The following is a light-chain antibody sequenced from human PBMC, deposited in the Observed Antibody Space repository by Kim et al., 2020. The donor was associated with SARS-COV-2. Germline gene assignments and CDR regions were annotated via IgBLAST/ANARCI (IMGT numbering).Light chain of an antibody. V-gene: IGLV3-19*01. CDR3: SSRDSSGDHVV. CDR2: GKN. CDR1: CLGTYY. Sequence: SSELTQDPDVSVALGQTVTITCQGDCLGTYYASWYQKKPGQAPLLVMYGKNERPSGIPDRFSGSSSGNTASLTITGPQAEDEADYYCSSRDSSGDHVVFGGGTKVTVL. J-gene: IGLJ3*02.